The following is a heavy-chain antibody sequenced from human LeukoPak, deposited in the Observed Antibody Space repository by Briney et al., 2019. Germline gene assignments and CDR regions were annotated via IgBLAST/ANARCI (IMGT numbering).Heavy chain of an antibody. CDR3: ARGGAARLHFQN. Sequence: SETLSLTCTVSGGSISTYYWNWIRQPPGKGLEWIGYIYHSGSTNYNPSLQSRVTISVDTSKNQFSLNLNSVTAADTAVYYCARGGAARLHFQNWGQGTLVTVSS. V-gene: IGHV4-59*01. J-gene: IGHJ1*01. D-gene: IGHD6-6*01. CDR1: GGSISTYY. CDR2: IYHSGST.